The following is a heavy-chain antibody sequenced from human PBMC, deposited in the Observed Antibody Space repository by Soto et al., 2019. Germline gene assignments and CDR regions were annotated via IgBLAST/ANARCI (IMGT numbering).Heavy chain of an antibody. J-gene: IGHJ6*02. CDR2: IIPIFGTA. V-gene: IGHV1-69*01. CDR3: ASPVTGTTRAYYYYYGMDV. D-gene: IGHD1-20*01. Sequence: QVQLVQSGAEVKKPGSSVKVSCKASGGTFSSYAISWVRQAPGQGLEWMGGIIPIFGTANYAQKFQGRVTITADESTSTADMELSSLRSEDTAVYYCASPVTGTTRAYYYYYGMDVWGQGTTVTVSS. CDR1: GGTFSSYA.